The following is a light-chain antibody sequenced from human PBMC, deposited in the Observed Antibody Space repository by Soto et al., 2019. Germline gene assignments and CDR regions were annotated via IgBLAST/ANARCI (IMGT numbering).Light chain of an antibody. J-gene: IGKJ4*01. CDR3: QQYDNLPLT. CDR2: DAS. CDR1: QSISNH. Sequence: DIQMTQSPSSLSACVGDRVTITCRASQSISNHLNWYQQKPGKAPKLLIYDASNLETGVPSRFSGSGSGTDFTFTISSLQPEDIATYYCQQYDNLPLTFGGGTKVDIK. V-gene: IGKV1-33*01.